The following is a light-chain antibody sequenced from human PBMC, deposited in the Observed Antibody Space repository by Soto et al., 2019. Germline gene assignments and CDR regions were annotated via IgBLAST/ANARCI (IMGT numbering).Light chain of an antibody. V-gene: IGKV3-15*01. CDR3: QQYNNWPPGT. CDR2: GAS. Sequence: EIVVRQSPATLSLSPGESATLSCSASQRVSSHLAWYQQKPGQAPRLLIYGASTRATGIPARFSGSGSGTEFNLTISSLQSEDFAGYYCQQYNNWPPGTFGQGTKVDIK. CDR1: QRVSSH. J-gene: IGKJ1*01.